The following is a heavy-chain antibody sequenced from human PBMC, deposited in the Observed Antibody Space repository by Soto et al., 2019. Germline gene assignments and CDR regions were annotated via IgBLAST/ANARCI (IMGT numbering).Heavy chain of an antibody. CDR3: ARLGSDYYDSSGYYRNWFDP. CDR2: IYPGDSDT. J-gene: IGHJ5*02. V-gene: IGHV5-51*01. D-gene: IGHD3-22*01. Sequence: PGESLKISCQGSGYSFTSYWIGWVRQMPGKGLEWMGIIYPGDSDTRYSPSFQGQVTISADKSISTAYLQWSSLKASDTAMYYCARLGSDYYDSSGYYRNWFDPWGQGTLVTVSS. CDR1: GYSFTSYW.